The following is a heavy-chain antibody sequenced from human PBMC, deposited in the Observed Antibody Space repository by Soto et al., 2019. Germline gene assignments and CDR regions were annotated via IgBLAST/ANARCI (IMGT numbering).Heavy chain of an antibody. CDR3: VKDTYILVGATHLDS. CDR1: GFTFDDYA. V-gene: IGHV3-9*01. CDR2: ISWNSDMI. D-gene: IGHD1-26*01. Sequence: GGSLRLSCAASGFTFDDYAMHWVRQGPGMGLEWVSGISWNSDMITYADSVKGRFTVSRDNAKNSLDLEMNSLRVEDTALYYCVKDTYILVGATHLDSWGQGTLVTVSS. J-gene: IGHJ4*02.